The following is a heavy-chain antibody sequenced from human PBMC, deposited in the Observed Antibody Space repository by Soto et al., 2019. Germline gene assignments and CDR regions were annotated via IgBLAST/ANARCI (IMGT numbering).Heavy chain of an antibody. J-gene: IGHJ4*02. D-gene: IGHD6-19*01. CDR1: GFTFSSYA. CDR3: AKDADEGIAVAATVFDK. CDR2: VSGSGGSA. V-gene: IGHV3-23*01. Sequence: EVQLLESGGHVVQPGGSLRLSCAASGFTFSSYAMNWVRQAPGKGLEWISSVSGSGGSAYYADSVKGRFTISRDNSKNTLHLQMNSLRAEDTAIYYCAKDADEGIAVAATVFDKWGQGTLVAVSS.